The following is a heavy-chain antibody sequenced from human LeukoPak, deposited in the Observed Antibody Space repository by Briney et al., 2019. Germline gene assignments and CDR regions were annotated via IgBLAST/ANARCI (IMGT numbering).Heavy chain of an antibody. J-gene: IGHJ4*02. CDR1: GYSFTSYW. CDR2: IYPGDSDT. Sequence: ESLKISCKGSGYSFTSYWIGWVRQMPGKGLEWMGIIYPGDSDTRYSPSFQGQVTISADKSISTAYLQWSSLKASDTAMYYCARVNCSSTTCYSFDYWGQGTLVTVSS. D-gene: IGHD2-2*01. V-gene: IGHV5-51*01. CDR3: ARVNCSSTTCYSFDY.